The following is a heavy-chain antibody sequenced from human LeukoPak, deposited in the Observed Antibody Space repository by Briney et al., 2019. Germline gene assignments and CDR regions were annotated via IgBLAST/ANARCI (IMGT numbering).Heavy chain of an antibody. D-gene: IGHD6-13*01. CDR2: IWYDGNNK. CDR3: ARDVAAAGNYFDY. Sequence: GGSLRLSCAASGFTFSSYGMHWVRQAPGKGLEWVAVIWYDGNNKYYADSVKGRFTISRDNSKNTLYLQMNSLRAEDTAVYYCARDVAAAGNYFDYWGQGTLVTVSS. J-gene: IGHJ4*02. CDR1: GFTFSSYG. V-gene: IGHV3-33*01.